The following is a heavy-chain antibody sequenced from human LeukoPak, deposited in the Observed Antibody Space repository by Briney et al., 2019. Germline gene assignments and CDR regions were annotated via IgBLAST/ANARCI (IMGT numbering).Heavy chain of an antibody. Sequence: SETLSLTCTVSGGSISSGSYYWSWIRQPAGKGLEWIGRIYTSGSTNYNPSLKSRVTISVDTSKNQFSLKLSSVTAADPAVYYCARGLDYWGQGTLVTVSS. CDR3: ARGLDY. CDR2: IYTSGST. CDR1: GGSISSGSYY. J-gene: IGHJ4*02. V-gene: IGHV4-61*02.